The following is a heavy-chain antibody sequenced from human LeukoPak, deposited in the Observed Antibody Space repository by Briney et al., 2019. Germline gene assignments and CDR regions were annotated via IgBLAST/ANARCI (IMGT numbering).Heavy chain of an antibody. D-gene: IGHD4-17*01. Sequence: ASVKVSCKASGYTFTGYYMHWVRQAPGQGLEWMGWINPNSGGTNYAQKFQGWVTMTRDTSNSTAYMELSRLRSDDTAVYYCARATVTTSWYFDLWGRGTLVTVSS. CDR2: INPNSGGT. CDR3: ARATVTTSWYFDL. J-gene: IGHJ2*01. V-gene: IGHV1-2*04. CDR1: GYTFTGYY.